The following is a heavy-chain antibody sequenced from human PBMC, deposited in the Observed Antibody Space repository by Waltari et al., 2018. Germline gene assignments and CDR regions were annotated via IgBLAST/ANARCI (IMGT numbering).Heavy chain of an antibody. CDR2: IYYSGST. V-gene: IGHV4-39*01. Sequence: QLQLQESGPGLVKPSETLSLTCTVSGGSISSSSYYWGWIRQPPGKGLEWIGSIYYSGSTYDNPSLKSRVTISVDTSKNQFSLKLSSVTAADTAVYYCARQYSSSHSWFDPWGQGTLVTVSS. D-gene: IGHD6-6*01. CDR1: GGSISSSSYY. J-gene: IGHJ5*02. CDR3: ARQYSSSHSWFDP.